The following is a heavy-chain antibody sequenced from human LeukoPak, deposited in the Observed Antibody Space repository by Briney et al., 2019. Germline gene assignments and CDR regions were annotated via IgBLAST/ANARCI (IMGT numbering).Heavy chain of an antibody. Sequence: GGSLRLSCAASEFTFSRYEMNWVRQAPGKGLEWVSYISSSGSIIYYADSVKGRFTISRDNAKNSLYLQMSSLRAEDTAVYYCARADRWLQSRIDYWGQGTLVTVSS. D-gene: IGHD5-24*01. V-gene: IGHV3-48*03. CDR3: ARADRWLQSRIDY. CDR2: ISSSGSII. CDR1: EFTFSRYE. J-gene: IGHJ4*02.